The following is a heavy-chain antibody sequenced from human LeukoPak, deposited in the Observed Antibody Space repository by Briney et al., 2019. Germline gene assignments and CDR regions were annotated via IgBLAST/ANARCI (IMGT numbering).Heavy chain of an antibody. Sequence: SETLSLTCAVSSGSISGSGWWSWVRQPPGKGLEWIGEIYHSGSTNYNPSLKSRVTISVDKSKNQFSLKLSSVTAADTAVYYCARNGGNSDFDYWGQGTLVTVSS. V-gene: IGHV4-4*02. J-gene: IGHJ4*02. CDR3: ARNGGNSDFDY. D-gene: IGHD4-23*01. CDR1: SGSISGSGW. CDR2: IYHSGST.